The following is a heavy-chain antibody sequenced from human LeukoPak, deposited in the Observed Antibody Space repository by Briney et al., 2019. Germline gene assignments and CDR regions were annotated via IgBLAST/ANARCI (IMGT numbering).Heavy chain of an antibody. D-gene: IGHD3-10*01. J-gene: IGHJ4*02. V-gene: IGHV5-51*01. Sequence: GESLKISCQGSGYSFTSYWIGWVRQMPGKGLEWMGIIYPGDSDTRYSPTFQGQVTMSADKSISTAYLQWSSLKASDTAMYYCARLHSTMVRGVLDYWGQGTLVTVSS. CDR2: IYPGDSDT. CDR1: GYSFTSYW. CDR3: ARLHSTMVRGVLDY.